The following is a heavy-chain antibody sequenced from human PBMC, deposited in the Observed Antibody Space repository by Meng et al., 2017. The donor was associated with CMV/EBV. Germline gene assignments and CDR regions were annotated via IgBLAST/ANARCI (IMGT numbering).Heavy chain of an antibody. V-gene: IGHV3-30*04. J-gene: IGHJ6*02. Sequence: GESLKISCAASGFTFSSYAMHWVRQAPGKGLEWVAVISYDGSNKYYADSVKGRFTISRGNSKNTLYLQMNSLRAEDTAVYYCARVLQVVVAATKGGMDVWGQGTTVTVSS. CDR3: ARVLQVVVAATKGGMDV. CDR1: GFTFSSYA. D-gene: IGHD2-15*01. CDR2: ISYDGSNK.